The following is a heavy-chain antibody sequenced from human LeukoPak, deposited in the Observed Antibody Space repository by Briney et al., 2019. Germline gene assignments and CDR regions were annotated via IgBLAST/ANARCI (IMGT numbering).Heavy chain of an antibody. J-gene: IGHJ4*02. Sequence: GGSQRLSCTASGFTFGDYAMSWFRQAPGKGLESVGFIRSKAYGGTTEYAASVKDRFTISRDDSKSIAYLQMNSLRAEDTAVYYCAKAHEYSGSYLFFDYWGQGTLVTVSS. V-gene: IGHV3-49*03. D-gene: IGHD1-26*01. CDR1: GFTFGDYA. CDR2: IRSKAYGGTT. CDR3: AKAHEYSGSYLFFDY.